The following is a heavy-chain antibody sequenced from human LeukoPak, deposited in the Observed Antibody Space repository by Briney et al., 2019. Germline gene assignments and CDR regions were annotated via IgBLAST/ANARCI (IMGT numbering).Heavy chain of an antibody. CDR2: ISAYNGNT. CDR3: TRDSDDMLTGYEK. D-gene: IGHD3-9*01. CDR1: GYTFTSYG. J-gene: IGHJ4*02. Sequence: GSLKVSCKASGYTFTSYGISWVRQAPGQGLEWAGWISAYNGNTNYAQRLQGRVTMTTDTSTSTAYMEVRSLRSDDTAVYYCTRDSDDMLTGYEKWGQGTLVTVPS. V-gene: IGHV1-18*01.